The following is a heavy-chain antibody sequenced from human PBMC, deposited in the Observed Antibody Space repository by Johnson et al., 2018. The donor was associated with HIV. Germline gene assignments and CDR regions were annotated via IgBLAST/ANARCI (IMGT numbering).Heavy chain of an antibody. V-gene: IGHV3-30*04. CDR3: ARSWAYYYALTDAFYI. CDR1: GFTFSSYA. J-gene: IGHJ3*02. CDR2: ISYDGSNK. D-gene: IGHD3-10*01. Sequence: QVQLVESGGGVVQPGRSLRLSCAASGFTFSSYAMHWVRQAPGKGLEWVAVISYDGSNKYYADSVKCRFTISRDNAKNSLYLQMNSLRAEDTAVYYCARSWAYYYALTDAFYIWGQGTMVTVSS.